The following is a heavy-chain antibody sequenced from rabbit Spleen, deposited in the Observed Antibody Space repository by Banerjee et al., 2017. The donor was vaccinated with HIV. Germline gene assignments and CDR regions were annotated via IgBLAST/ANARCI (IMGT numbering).Heavy chain of an antibody. CDR3: ARDGAGGSYFAL. CDR1: GFDFSNYG. V-gene: IGHV1S47*01. CDR2: IDPFFGST. D-gene: IGHD8-1*01. Sequence: QEQLVESGGGLVQPGGSLKLSCKASGFDFSNYGVSWVRQAPGKGLEWIGYIDPFFGSTYYASWVNGRFSISRENTQNTVSLQMTSLTAADTATYFCARDGAGGSYFALWGPGTLVTVS. J-gene: IGHJ4*01.